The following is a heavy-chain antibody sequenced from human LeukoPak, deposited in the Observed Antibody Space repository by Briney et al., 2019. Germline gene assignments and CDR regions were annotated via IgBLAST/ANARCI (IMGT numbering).Heavy chain of an antibody. CDR3: ARVPVNIWENWFDP. Sequence: SETLSLTCTDSGGSISTSSYSWGWIRQPPGKGLEWIGTIYYTGSTNYNPSLKSRVTISVDTSKNQFSLKLNSVTAADTAVYYCARVPVNIWENWFDPWGQGTLVTVSS. J-gene: IGHJ5*02. CDR1: GGSISTSSYS. CDR2: IYYTGST. D-gene: IGHD1-26*01. V-gene: IGHV4-39*07.